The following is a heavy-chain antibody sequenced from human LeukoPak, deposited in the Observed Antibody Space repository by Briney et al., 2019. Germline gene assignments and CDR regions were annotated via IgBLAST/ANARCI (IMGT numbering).Heavy chain of an antibody. CDR1: GYTFTSYG. CDR3: ARVTGKGYYDFWSGQYNWFDP. J-gene: IGHJ5*02. Sequence: SVKVSCKASGYTFTSYGISWVRQAPGQGLEWMGGIIPIFGTANYAQKFQGRVTITADESTSTAYMELSSLRSEDKAVYYCARVTGKGYYDFWSGQYNWFDPWGQGTLVTVSS. CDR2: IIPIFGTA. D-gene: IGHD3-3*01. V-gene: IGHV1-69*13.